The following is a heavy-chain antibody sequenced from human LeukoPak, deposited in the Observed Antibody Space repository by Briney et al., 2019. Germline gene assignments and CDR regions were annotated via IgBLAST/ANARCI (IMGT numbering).Heavy chain of an antibody. CDR1: GYSFTSYW. V-gene: IGHV5-51*01. CDR2: IYPGDSDT. D-gene: IGHD1-26*01. Sequence: GESMKISCKGSGYSFTSYWIGWVRQMPGKGLEWMGIIYPGDSDTRYSPSFQGQVTISADKSISTAYLQWSSLKASDTAMYYCAAWEWELEGAFDIWGQGTMVTVSS. J-gene: IGHJ3*02. CDR3: AAWEWELEGAFDI.